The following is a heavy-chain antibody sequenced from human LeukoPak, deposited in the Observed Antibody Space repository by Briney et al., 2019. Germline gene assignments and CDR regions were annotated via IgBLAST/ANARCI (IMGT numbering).Heavy chain of an antibody. Sequence: SETLSLTCTVSGDSISSYYWSWIRQPPGKGLEWIGYIYYSGSTNYNPSLKSRVTISVDTSKKQFSLKLTSVTAADTAVYYCARYGGSGWVIDNWGQGTLVTVSS. D-gene: IGHD6-19*01. V-gene: IGHV4-59*08. CDR3: ARYGGSGWVIDN. J-gene: IGHJ4*02. CDR2: IYYSGST. CDR1: GDSISSYY.